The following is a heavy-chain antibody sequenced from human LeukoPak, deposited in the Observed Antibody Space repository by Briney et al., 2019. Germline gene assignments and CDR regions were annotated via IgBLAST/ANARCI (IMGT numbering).Heavy chain of an antibody. CDR2: INTNTGNP. CDR3: ARDRPKENYGDYVWFDP. V-gene: IGHV7-4-1*02. Sequence: XSVKVSCKASGYTFTSYAMNWVRQAPGQGLEWMGWINTNTGNPTYAQGFTGRFVFSLDTSVSTAYLQISSLKAEDTAVYYCARDRPKENYGDYVWFDPWGQGTLVTVSS. D-gene: IGHD4-17*01. J-gene: IGHJ5*02. CDR1: GYTFTSYA.